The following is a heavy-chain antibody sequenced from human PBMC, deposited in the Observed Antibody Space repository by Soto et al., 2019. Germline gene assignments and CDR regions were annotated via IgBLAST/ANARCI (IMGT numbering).Heavy chain of an antibody. CDR1: GFTFSSYG. J-gene: IGHJ4*02. CDR3: AKDWGGYELWVY. Sequence: QVQLVESGGGVVQPGRSLRLSCAASGFTFSSYGMHWVRQAPGKGLEWVAVISYDGSNKYYADSVKGRFTISRDNSKNTLYLQMNSLRAEDTAVYYCAKDWGGYELWVYWGQGTLVTVSS. V-gene: IGHV3-30*18. D-gene: IGHD5-12*01. CDR2: ISYDGSNK.